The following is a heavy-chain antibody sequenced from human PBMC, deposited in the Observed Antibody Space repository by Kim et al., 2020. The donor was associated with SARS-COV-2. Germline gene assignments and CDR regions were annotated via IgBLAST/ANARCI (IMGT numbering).Heavy chain of an antibody. J-gene: IGHJ4*02. CDR2: MRTKADNYAT. CDR1: GFTFSDSV. D-gene: IGHD3-10*01. V-gene: IGHV3-73*01. Sequence: GGSLRLSCAGSGFTFSDSVIHWVRQASGRGLEWVGRMRTKADNYATEYAASVKGRFTVSRDDSKNTAYLHMNSLKTEDTAVYYCTGRQRYGLGDYWGQGTLVTVSS. CDR3: TGRQRYGLGDY.